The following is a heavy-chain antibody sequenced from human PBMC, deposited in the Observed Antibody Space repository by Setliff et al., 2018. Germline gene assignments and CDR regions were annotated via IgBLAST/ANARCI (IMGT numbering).Heavy chain of an antibody. D-gene: IGHD5-18*01. V-gene: IGHV1-46*01. CDR3: AREGVDTRSSTDYRYYTDV. Sequence: ASVKVSCKASGYTFTRYYMHWVRQAPGQGLEWMGIIDPSGGYTNYAQKFQGRVTRTRDTSTSTVYMELSSLTSDDTAVYYCAREGVDTRSSTDYRYYTDVWGKGTTVTVSS. J-gene: IGHJ6*03. CDR1: GYTFTRYY. CDR2: IDPSGGYT.